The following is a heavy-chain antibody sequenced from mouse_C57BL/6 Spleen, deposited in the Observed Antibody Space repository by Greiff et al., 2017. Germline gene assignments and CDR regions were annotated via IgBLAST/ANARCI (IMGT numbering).Heavy chain of an antibody. CDR2: INPYNGDS. J-gene: IGHJ4*01. CDR3: ARTGPYYSNDYAMDY. D-gene: IGHD2-12*01. V-gene: IGHV1-37*01. CDR1: GYSFTGYF. Sequence: EVQLQQSGPELVKPGASVKISCTASGYSFTGYFMNWVKQSPGQSLEWIGRINPYNGDSFSNQQLKGKATLTVDKSSSTARMEILSLTSEDFAVYYWARTGPYYSNDYAMDYWGQGTSVTVSS.